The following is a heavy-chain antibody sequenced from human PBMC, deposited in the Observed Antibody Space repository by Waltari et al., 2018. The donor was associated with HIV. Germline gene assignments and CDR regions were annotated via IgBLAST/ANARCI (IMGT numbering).Heavy chain of an antibody. J-gene: IGHJ2*01. CDR1: GFTFSSYA. CDR2: ISAGGVST. CDR3: ARDLGGYWYFDL. D-gene: IGHD3-16*01. V-gene: IGHV3-23*01. Sequence: EVQLLESGGGLVQPGGSLRLSCAASGFTFSSYAMRWVRQAPGEGVEWVSAISAGGVSTYYADSVKGRFTISRDNSKNTVYLQMNSLRGEDTAVYYCARDLGGYWYFDLWGRGTLVTVSS.